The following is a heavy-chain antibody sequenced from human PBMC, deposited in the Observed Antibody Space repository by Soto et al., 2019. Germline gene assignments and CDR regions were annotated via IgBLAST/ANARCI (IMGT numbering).Heavy chain of an antibody. J-gene: IGHJ5*02. D-gene: IGHD6-6*01. Sequence: EVQLVESGGGLVQPGGSLRLFCAASGFTLRSYWMHWVRQAPGKGPMWVSRIDTDGSRTTYADSVKGRFTISRDNAKNMMYLQMNSLRAEDTAVYYCVRDRPHNWFDPWGQGTLVTVSS. CDR2: IDTDGSRT. V-gene: IGHV3-74*01. CDR1: GFTLRSYW. CDR3: VRDRPHNWFDP.